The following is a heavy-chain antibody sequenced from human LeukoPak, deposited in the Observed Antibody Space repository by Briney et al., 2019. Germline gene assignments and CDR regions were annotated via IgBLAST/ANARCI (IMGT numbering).Heavy chain of an antibody. D-gene: IGHD6-19*01. V-gene: IGHV4-61*05. J-gene: IGHJ4*02. CDR1: GGSISGSPYY. CDR3: ARGGWYYDC. CDR2: IYYSGST. Sequence: SETLSLTCTVSGGSISGSPYYWGWIRQPPGKGLEWIGYIYYSGSTKYNPSLKSRVTISVDTSKNQFSLKLSSVTAADTAVYYCARGGWYYDCWGQGTLVTVSS.